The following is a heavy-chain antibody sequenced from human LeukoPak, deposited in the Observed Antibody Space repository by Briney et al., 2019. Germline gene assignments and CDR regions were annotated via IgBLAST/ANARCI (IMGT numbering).Heavy chain of an antibody. V-gene: IGHV3-23*01. CDR1: GFTFSSYD. D-gene: IGHD3-3*01. CDR2: ISGSGGST. J-gene: IGHJ4*02. CDR3: ASGFWSGYRLDY. Sequence: GGSLRLSCAASGFTFSSYDMSWVRQAPGKGLEWVSAISGSGGSTYYADSVKGRFTISRDNSKNTLYLQMNSLRAEDTAVYYCASGFWSGYRLDYWGQGTLVTVSS.